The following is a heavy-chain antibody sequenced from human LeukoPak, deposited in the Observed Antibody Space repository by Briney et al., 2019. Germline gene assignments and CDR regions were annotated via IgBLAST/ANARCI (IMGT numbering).Heavy chain of an antibody. CDR3: AKDRSFSSSWYDYYYGMDV. CDR1: GFTFDDYA. Sequence: GRSLRLSCAASGFTFDDYAMHWVRHAPGKGLEWVSGISWNSGSIGYADSVKGRLTISRDNAKNSLYLQMNSLRAEDTALYYCAKDRSFSSSWYDYYYGMDVWGQGTTVTVSS. J-gene: IGHJ6*02. CDR2: ISWNSGSI. V-gene: IGHV3-9*01. D-gene: IGHD6-13*01.